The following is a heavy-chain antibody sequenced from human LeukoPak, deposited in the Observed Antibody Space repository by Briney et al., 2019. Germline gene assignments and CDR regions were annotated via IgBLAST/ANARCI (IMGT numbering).Heavy chain of an antibody. CDR2: INPSGGST. Sequence: ASVKVSCKASGYTFITYYMHWVRQAPGQGLEWMGIINPSGGSTSYAQKFQGRATMTGDTSTSTVYMELSSLRSEDTAVYYCARDRDQDYYDSSGLDFDYWGQGTLVTVSS. J-gene: IGHJ4*02. CDR1: GYTFITYY. D-gene: IGHD3-22*01. CDR3: ARDRDQDYYDSSGLDFDY. V-gene: IGHV1-46*01.